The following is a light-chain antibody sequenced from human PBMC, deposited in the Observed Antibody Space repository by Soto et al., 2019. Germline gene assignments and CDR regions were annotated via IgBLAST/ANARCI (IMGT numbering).Light chain of an antibody. CDR3: QQCGTSPQT. CDR1: QNVGSDY. Sequence: EIVLTQSPGTLSLSPGERATLSCRASQNVGSDYLAWYQQKPGQAPRLLVYGASSRATGIPDRFSGSGSGTDFTLTISRLEPEDFAVYYCQQCGTSPQTFGQGTKVESK. CDR2: GAS. V-gene: IGKV3-20*01. J-gene: IGKJ1*01.